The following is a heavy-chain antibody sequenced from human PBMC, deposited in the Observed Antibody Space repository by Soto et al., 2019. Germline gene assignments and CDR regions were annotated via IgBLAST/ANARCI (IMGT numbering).Heavy chain of an antibody. J-gene: IGHJ6*02. D-gene: IGHD1-26*01. CDR3: ARQIRALYYGMDV. V-gene: IGHV5-51*01. CDR2: IYPGDSDT. Sequence: PGESLKISCKGSGYSFTSYWIGWVRQMPGKGLEWMGIIYPGDSDTRYSPPFQGQVTISADKSISTAYLQWSSLKASDTAMYYCARQIRALYYGMDVWGQGTTVTVSS. CDR1: GYSFTSYW.